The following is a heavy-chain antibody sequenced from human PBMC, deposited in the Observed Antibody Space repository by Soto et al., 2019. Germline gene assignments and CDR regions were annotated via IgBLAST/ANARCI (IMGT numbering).Heavy chain of an antibody. CDR3: ASTVTIRYYYYGMDV. CDR2: MNPNSGNT. J-gene: IGHJ6*02. CDR1: GYTFTSYD. Sequence: QVQLVQSGAEVKKPGASVKVSCKASGYTFTSYDINWVRQATGQGLEWMGWMNPNSGNTGYAQKFQGRVTMTRNTSISTAYMELSSLRSEDTAVYYCASTVTIRYYYYGMDVWGQGTTVTVSS. D-gene: IGHD4-17*01. V-gene: IGHV1-8*02.